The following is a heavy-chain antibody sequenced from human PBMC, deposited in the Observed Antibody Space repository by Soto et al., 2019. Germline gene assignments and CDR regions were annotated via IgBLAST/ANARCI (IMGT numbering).Heavy chain of an antibody. J-gene: IGHJ5*02. CDR2: IYYSGST. CDR1: GGSISSGGYY. V-gene: IGHV4-31*03. CDR3: ARENEGSDTAGNWFDP. D-gene: IGHD5-18*01. Sequence: QVQLQESGPGLVKPSQTLSLTCTVSGGSISSGGYYWSWIRQHPGKGLEWIGYIYYSGSTYYNPSLKGRVTISVDTSKNQFSLKLSSVTAADTAVYYCARENEGSDTAGNWFDPWGQGTLVTVSS.